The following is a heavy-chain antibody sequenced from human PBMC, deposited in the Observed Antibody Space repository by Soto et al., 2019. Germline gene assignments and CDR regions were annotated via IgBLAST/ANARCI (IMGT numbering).Heavy chain of an antibody. Sequence: ETLSLTCAVYGGSFSGYYWSWIRQPPGKGLEWIGEINHSGSTNYNPSLKSRVTISVDTSKNQFSLKLSSVTAADTAVYYCARAAYCTNGVCXTGDGLYGXDIWGQGTTVTVSS. V-gene: IGHV4-34*01. J-gene: IGHJ6*02. CDR3: ARAAYCTNGVCXTGDGLYGXDI. CDR1: GGSFSGYY. CDR2: INHSGST. D-gene: IGHD2-8*01.